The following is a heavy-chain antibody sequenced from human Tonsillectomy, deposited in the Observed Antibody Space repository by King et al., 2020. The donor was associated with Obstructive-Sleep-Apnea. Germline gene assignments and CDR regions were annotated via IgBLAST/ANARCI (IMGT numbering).Heavy chain of an antibody. CDR1: GFTFSSYA. Sequence: QLVQSGGGVVQPGRSLRLSCAASGFTFSSYAMHWVRQAPGKGLEWVALISYDGSNKHYADSVKGRFTISRDNSKNTVYLQMNSLRVEDTAVYYCARDRTSTSWAEYFQHWGKGTLVTVSS. J-gene: IGHJ1*01. D-gene: IGHD2-2*01. V-gene: IGHV3-30*04. CDR3: ARDRTSTSWAEYFQH. CDR2: ISYDGSNK.